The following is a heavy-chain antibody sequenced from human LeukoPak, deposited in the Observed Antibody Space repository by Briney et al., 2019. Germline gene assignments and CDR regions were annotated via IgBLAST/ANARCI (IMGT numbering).Heavy chain of an antibody. D-gene: IGHD3-22*01. V-gene: IGHV1-18*01. J-gene: IGHJ4*02. CDR3: ATPPPPSYYYDSSGGY. Sequence: ASVKVSCKASGYTFTSYGTSWVRQAPGQGLEWMGWISAYNGNTNYAQKLQGRVTMTTDTSTSTAYMELRSLRSDDTAVYYCATPPPPSYYYDSSGGYWGQGTLVTVSS. CDR2: ISAYNGNT. CDR1: GYTFTSYG.